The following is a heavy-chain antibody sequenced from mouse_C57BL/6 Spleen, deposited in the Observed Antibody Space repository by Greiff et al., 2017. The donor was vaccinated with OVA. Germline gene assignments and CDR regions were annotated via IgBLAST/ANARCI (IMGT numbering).Heavy chain of an antibody. CDR2: INPNNGGT. Sequence: VQLKQSGPELVKPGASVKIPCKASGYTFTDYNMDWVKQSHGKSLEWIGDINPNNGGTIYNQKFKGKATLTVDKSSSTAYMELRSLTSEDTAVYYCARREYYDYDAWFAYWGQGTLVTVSA. V-gene: IGHV1-18*01. CDR1: GYTFTDYN. CDR3: ARREYYDYDAWFAY. D-gene: IGHD2-4*01. J-gene: IGHJ3*01.